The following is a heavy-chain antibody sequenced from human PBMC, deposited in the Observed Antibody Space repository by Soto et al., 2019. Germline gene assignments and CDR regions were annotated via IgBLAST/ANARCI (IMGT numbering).Heavy chain of an antibody. Sequence: ASVKVSFKASGYTFTGYYIHWVRQAPGQGLEWMGWINTNSGGTNYAQKFQGRVTMTRDTSISTAYMELSRLTSDDTAVYYCARTQTNDYWGQGTLVTAPQ. V-gene: IGHV1-2*02. CDR1: GYTFTGYY. CDR2: INTNSGGT. J-gene: IGHJ4*02. CDR3: ARTQTNDY.